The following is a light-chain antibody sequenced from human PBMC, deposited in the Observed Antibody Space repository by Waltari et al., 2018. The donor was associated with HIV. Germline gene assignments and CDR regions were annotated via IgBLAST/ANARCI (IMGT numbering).Light chain of an antibody. CDR2: DVS. Sequence: QSALTQPASVSGSPGQSITISCTGSSSDVGGYNYVSWYQQHPGKAPRLMIYDVSTRPPGVSDRFSGPKSGDTASLTISGLQAEDEADYYCESYTSTSVWVFGGGTRLTVL. V-gene: IGLV2-14*03. CDR3: ESYTSTSVWV. CDR1: SSDVGGYNY. J-gene: IGLJ3*02.